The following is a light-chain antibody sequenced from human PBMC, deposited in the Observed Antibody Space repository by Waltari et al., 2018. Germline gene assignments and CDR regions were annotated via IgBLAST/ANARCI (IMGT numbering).Light chain of an antibody. CDR1: QSVTRT. V-gene: IGKV3-20*01. CDR3: QHYLRLPAT. Sequence: EIVLTQSPGHLSLSPGERATLSCRASQSVTRTLAWYQQKPGQAPRLLIYGASNRATGIPDRFSGSGSGTDFSLTISRLEPEDFAVYYCQHYLRLPATFGQGTKVEIK. CDR2: GAS. J-gene: IGKJ1*01.